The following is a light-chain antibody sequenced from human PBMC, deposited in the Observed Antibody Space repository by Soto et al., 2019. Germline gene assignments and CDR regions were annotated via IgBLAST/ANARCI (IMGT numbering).Light chain of an antibody. V-gene: IGKV3D-11*02. CDR1: QSINTY. CDR2: DAS. CDR3: QQRRSWQVT. J-gene: IGKJ5*01. Sequence: PGEGATVSCRASQSINTYLAWYQQKPGQAPRLLIYDASKRATGIPARFSGSGSGTNFTLTISSLEPEDFAVYYCQQRRSWQVTFGQGTRLEIK.